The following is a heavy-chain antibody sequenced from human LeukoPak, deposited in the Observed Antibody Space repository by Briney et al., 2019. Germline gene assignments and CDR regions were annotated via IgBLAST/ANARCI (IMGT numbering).Heavy chain of an antibody. J-gene: IGHJ3*02. CDR3: ARDCTETDAIDI. Sequence: SETLSLTCTVSGGSVSSGSYYWSWIRQPPGKGLEWIGYIYYSGSTNYNPSLKSRVTISVDTSKNQFSLKLSSVTAADTAVYYCARDCTETDAIDIWGQGTMVTVSS. CDR1: GGSVSSGSYY. V-gene: IGHV4-61*01. CDR2: IYYSGST.